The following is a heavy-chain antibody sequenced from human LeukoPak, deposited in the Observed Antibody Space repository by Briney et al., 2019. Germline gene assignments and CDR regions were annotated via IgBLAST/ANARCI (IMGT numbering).Heavy chain of an antibody. V-gene: IGHV4-59*08. D-gene: IGHD3-10*02. CDR3: ARVTKYGGNAFDI. CDR1: GGSISSYY. J-gene: IGHJ3*02. Sequence: PSETLSLTCTVSGGSISSYYWSWIRQPPGKGLEWIGYIYYSGSTYYNPSLKSRVTISVDTSKNQFSLKLSSVTAADTAVYYCARVTKYGGNAFDIWGQGTMVTVSS. CDR2: IYYSGST.